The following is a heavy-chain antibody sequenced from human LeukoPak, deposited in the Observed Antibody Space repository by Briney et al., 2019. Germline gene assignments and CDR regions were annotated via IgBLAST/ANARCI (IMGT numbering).Heavy chain of an antibody. CDR2: ISGYNGNT. CDR3: ARDFYYEGSGYNY. CDR1: GYTFTNYG. Sequence: ASVKVSCKASGYTFTNYGISWVRQAPGQGLEWMGWISGYNGNTNYAQNLQGRVTITTDTSTNTAYMELRSLRSDDTAVYYCARDFYYEGSGYNYWGQGTLVTVSS. V-gene: IGHV1-18*01. D-gene: IGHD3-22*01. J-gene: IGHJ4*02.